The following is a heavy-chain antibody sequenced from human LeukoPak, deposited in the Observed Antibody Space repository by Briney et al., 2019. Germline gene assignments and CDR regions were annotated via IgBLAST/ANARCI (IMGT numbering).Heavy chain of an antibody. CDR3: ARGQWLPHFDY. Sequence: SETLSLTCTVSGGSISSSGYYWGWIRQPPGKGLEWIGSIYYSGSTYYNPSLKSRVTISVDTSKNQFSLKLSSVTAADTAVYYCARGQWLPHFDYWGQGTLVTVSS. J-gene: IGHJ4*02. D-gene: IGHD6-19*01. CDR2: IYYSGST. V-gene: IGHV4-39*07. CDR1: GGSISSSGYY.